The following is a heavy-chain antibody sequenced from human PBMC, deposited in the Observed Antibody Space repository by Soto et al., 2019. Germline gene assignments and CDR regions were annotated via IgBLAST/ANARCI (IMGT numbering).Heavy chain of an antibody. V-gene: IGHV1-69*13. D-gene: IGHD2-2*02. Sequence: SVKVSCKASGGTFSSYAISWVRQAPGQGLEWMGGIIPIFGTANYAQKFQGRVTITADESTSTAYMELSSLRSEDTAVYYCARGTGYCSSTSCYTQRGYYYYGMDVWGQGTTVTVSS. CDR1: GGTFSSYA. CDR3: ARGTGYCSSTSCYTQRGYYYYGMDV. J-gene: IGHJ6*02. CDR2: IIPIFGTA.